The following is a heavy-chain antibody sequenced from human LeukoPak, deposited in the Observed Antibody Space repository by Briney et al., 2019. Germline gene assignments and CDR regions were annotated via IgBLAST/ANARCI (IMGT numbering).Heavy chain of an antibody. CDR3: ARVPIPEVLWFGEEQGGYYYYYMDV. CDR1: GYTFTSYG. J-gene: IGHJ6*03. Sequence: ASVKVSCKASGYTFTSYGISWVRQAPGQGLEWMGWISGYNGKINYAQKLQGRVTMTTDTSTSTAYMELRSLRSDDAAMYYCARVPIPEVLWFGEEQGGYYYYYMDVWGKGTTVTISS. V-gene: IGHV1-18*01. D-gene: IGHD3-10*01. CDR2: ISGYNGKI.